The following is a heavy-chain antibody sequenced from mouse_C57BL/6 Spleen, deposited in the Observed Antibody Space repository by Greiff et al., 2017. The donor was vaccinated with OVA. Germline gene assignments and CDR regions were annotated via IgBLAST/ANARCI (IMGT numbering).Heavy chain of an antibody. CDR1: GFTFSDYG. CDR3: ARGHYGSSYAMDY. D-gene: IGHD1-1*01. J-gene: IGHJ4*01. CDR2: ISSGSSTI. V-gene: IGHV5-17*01. Sequence: EVQLVESGGGLVKPGGSLKLSCAASGFTFSDYGMHWVRQAPEKGLEWVAYISSGSSTIYSADTVQGRFTISRDNAKNTLFLQMTSLRSEDTAIYYCARGHYGSSYAMDYWGQGTSVTVSS.